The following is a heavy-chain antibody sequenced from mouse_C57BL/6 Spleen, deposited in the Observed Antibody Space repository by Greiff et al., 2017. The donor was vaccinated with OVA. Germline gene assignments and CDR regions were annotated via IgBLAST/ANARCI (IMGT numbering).Heavy chain of an antibody. CDR1: GYTFTSYW. CDR2: IYPGSGST. Sequence: VQLQQPGAELVKPGASVKMSCKASGYTFTSYWITWVKQRPGQGLEWIGDIYPGSGSTNYNEKFKSKATLTVDTSSSTAYMQLSSLTSEDSAVYYCARSRYYYGSSEYFDVWGTGTTVTVSS. V-gene: IGHV1-55*01. D-gene: IGHD1-1*01. J-gene: IGHJ1*03. CDR3: ARSRYYYGSSEYFDV.